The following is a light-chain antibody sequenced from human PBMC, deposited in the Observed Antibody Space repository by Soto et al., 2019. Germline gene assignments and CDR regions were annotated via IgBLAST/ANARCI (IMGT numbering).Light chain of an antibody. J-gene: IGLJ1*01. V-gene: IGLV2-14*03. Sequence: QSVLTQPASVSGSPGQSITISCTGTSSDVGDYNYVYWYQQHPGKAPNLMIYDVSNRPSGVSNRFSGSKSGNTASLTISGLQAEDEADYFCSSYTSSSTPYVFGTGTKLTVL. CDR3: SSYTSSSTPYV. CDR1: SSDVGDYNY. CDR2: DVS.